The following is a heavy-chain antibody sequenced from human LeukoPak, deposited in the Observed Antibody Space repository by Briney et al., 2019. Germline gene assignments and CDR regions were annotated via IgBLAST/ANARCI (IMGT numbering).Heavy chain of an antibody. V-gene: IGHV4-39*07. D-gene: IGHD5-18*01. CDR3: ARRVGYSYGDDAFDI. CDR2: IYYSGST. CDR1: GGSISSSNYY. J-gene: IGHJ3*02. Sequence: SETLSLTCTVSGGSISSSNYYWGWIRQPPGKGLEWIGSIYYSGSTYYNPSLKSRVTISVDTSKNQFSLKLSSVTAADTAVYYCARRVGYSYGDDAFDIWGQGTMVTVSS.